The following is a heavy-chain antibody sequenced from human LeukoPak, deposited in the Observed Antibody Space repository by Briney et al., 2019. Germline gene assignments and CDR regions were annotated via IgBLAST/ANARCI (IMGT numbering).Heavy chain of an antibody. CDR2: LHFDGSTQ. D-gene: IGHD3-16*02. J-gene: IGHJ4*02. CDR1: GFTFNHYG. Sequence: PGGSLRLPCAASGFTFNHYGVHWVRQAPGKGLEWLAFLHFDGSTQHYAVSVKGRFTISSDNSQNTVYLQMNSLRAEDTAGYYCASGKRVTFGGVIVSFDYWGQGTLVTVSS. CDR3: ASGKRVTFGGVIVSFDY. V-gene: IGHV3-30*02.